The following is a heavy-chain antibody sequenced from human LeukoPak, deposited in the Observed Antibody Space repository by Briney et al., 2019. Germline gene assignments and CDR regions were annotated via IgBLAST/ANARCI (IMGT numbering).Heavy chain of an antibody. CDR2: IKEEGREK. Sequence: GGSLRLSCAASGFTFSSYWMSWVRQAPGKGLEWVANIKEEGREKYYVDSVKGRFTISRDNAKNSLSLQMNSLRAEDTALYYCVGGNSFDYWGQGTLVAVSS. CDR1: GFTFSSYW. CDR3: VGGNSFDY. V-gene: IGHV3-7*01. J-gene: IGHJ4*02. D-gene: IGHD3-16*01.